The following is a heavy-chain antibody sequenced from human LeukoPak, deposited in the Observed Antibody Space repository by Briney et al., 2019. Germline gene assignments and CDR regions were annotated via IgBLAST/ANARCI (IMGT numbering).Heavy chain of an antibody. D-gene: IGHD2-2*01. Sequence: PSETLSLTCFVSGGSISNTNYYWAWIRQPPGKGLEWIGSIYYSGSTYYNPSLKSRVTISVDTSKNQFSLKLSSVTAADTAVYYCARAYQPLREFDYWGQGTLVTVSS. CDR1: GGSISNTNYY. V-gene: IGHV4-39*07. CDR3: ARAYQPLREFDY. CDR2: IYYSGST. J-gene: IGHJ4*02.